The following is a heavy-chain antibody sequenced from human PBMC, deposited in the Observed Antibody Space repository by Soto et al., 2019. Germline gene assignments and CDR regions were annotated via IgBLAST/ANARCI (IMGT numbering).Heavy chain of an antibody. CDR2: INAGNGDT. V-gene: IGHV1-3*01. Sequence: ASVKVSCKASGYTFTNYPIHWVRQAPGQGLEWMGWINAGNGDTKYSQKFQGRVTITRDTSANTAYMELSSLRPEDTAVFYCARDWTHYDSSGPGDYWGQGTLVTVSS. J-gene: IGHJ4*02. CDR1: GYTFTNYP. CDR3: ARDWTHYDSSGPGDY. D-gene: IGHD3-22*01.